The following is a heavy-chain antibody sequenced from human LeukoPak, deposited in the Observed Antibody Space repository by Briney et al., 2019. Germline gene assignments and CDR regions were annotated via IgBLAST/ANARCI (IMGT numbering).Heavy chain of an antibody. Sequence: PGGSLRLSCAASGFTFSSYWMHWVRQAPGKGLVWVSRIDSDGSSTSYADSVKGRFTIPRDNAKNTLYLQMNSLRAEDTAVYYCARDKSGGSVTTSFDYWGQGTLVTVSS. CDR2: IDSDGSST. CDR3: ARDKSGGSVTTSFDY. V-gene: IGHV3-74*01. CDR1: GFTFSSYW. D-gene: IGHD4-17*01. J-gene: IGHJ4*02.